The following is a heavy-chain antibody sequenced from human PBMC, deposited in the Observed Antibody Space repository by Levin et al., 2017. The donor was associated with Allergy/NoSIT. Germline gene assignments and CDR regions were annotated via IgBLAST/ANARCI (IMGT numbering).Heavy chain of an antibody. CDR2: ISSSSSYI. J-gene: IGHJ6*02. Sequence: GESLKISCAASGFTFSSYSMNWVRQAPGKGLEWVSSISSSSSYIYYADSVKGRFTISRDNAKNSLYLQMNSLRAEDTAVYYCARDVGRLLENYYYGMDVWGQGTTVTVSS. CDR1: GFTFSSYS. CDR3: ARDVGRLLENYYYGMDV. D-gene: IGHD1-1*01. V-gene: IGHV3-21*01.